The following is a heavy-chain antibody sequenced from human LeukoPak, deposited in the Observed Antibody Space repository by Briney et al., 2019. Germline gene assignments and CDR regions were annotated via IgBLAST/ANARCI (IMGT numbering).Heavy chain of an antibody. Sequence: SETLSLTCTVSGDSISSSYWSGIRQPAGKGLEWIGRIYISGYTNYNPSLKSRVTMSVDTSKNQFSLNVRSVTAADTAVYYCARDCSGGSCYEGVLDNWGQGTLVTVSS. D-gene: IGHD2-15*01. J-gene: IGHJ4*02. CDR2: IYISGYT. V-gene: IGHV4-4*07. CDR1: GDSISSSY. CDR3: ARDCSGGSCYEGVLDN.